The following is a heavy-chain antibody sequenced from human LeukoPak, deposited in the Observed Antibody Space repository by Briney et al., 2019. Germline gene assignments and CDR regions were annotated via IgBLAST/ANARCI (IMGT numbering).Heavy chain of an antibody. J-gene: IGHJ3*02. V-gene: IGHV3-9*03. CDR3: AKALKYYYDSSGHYSDAFDI. D-gene: IGHD3-22*01. Sequence: GRSLRLSCAASGFTFDDYAMHWVRQAPGKGLEWVSGISWNSGSIGYADSVKGRFTISRDNAKNSLYLQMNSLRAEDMALYYCAKALKYYYDSSGHYSDAFDIWGQGTMVTVSS. CDR2: ISWNSGSI. CDR1: GFTFDDYA.